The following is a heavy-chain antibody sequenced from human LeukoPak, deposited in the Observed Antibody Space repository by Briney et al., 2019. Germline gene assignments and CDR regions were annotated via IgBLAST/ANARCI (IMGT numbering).Heavy chain of an antibody. CDR2: IYTSGST. Sequence: PSQTLSLTCAVSGGSISSGSYCWSWIRQPAGKGLEWIGRIYTSGSTNYNPALNSRVTISVDTSKNQFSLKLSSVTAADTAVYYCARVFCTGGSCYSATYYMDVWGKGTTVTVSS. V-gene: IGHV4-61*02. D-gene: IGHD2-15*01. CDR1: GGSISSGSYC. J-gene: IGHJ6*03. CDR3: ARVFCTGGSCYSATYYMDV.